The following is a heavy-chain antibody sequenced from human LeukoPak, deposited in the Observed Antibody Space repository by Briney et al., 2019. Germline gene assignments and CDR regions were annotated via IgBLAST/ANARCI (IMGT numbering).Heavy chain of an antibody. J-gene: IGHJ4*02. CDR1: GFTFANAW. Sequence: NSGESLRLSCAASGFTFANAWVTWVRQVPGKGLEWVGRIKSKTDGGSTDYAAPVKGRFTISRDDSKNTLYLQMNSLKIEDTAVYYCSTLASGRYGTDCWGQETLVTVSS. CDR3: STLASGRYGTDC. V-gene: IGHV3-15*01. CDR2: IKSKTDGGST. D-gene: IGHD3-10*01.